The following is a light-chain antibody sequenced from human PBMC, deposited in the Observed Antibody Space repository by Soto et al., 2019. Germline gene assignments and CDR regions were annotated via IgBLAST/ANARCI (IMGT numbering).Light chain of an antibody. CDR1: SSDVGGYDY. Sequence: QSALTQPASVSGSPGQSITISCTGTSSDVGGYDYVSWYQQHPGKAPRFMIYEVTNRPSGASHRFSGSKSGNTASLTISGLQAEDEADYYCTSYTSSSTYVFGTGTQLTVL. J-gene: IGLJ1*01. CDR2: EVT. CDR3: TSYTSSSTYV. V-gene: IGLV2-14*01.